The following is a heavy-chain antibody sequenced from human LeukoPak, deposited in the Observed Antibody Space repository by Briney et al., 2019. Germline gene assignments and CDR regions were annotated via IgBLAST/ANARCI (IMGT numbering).Heavy chain of an antibody. CDR2: TNPNSGGT. V-gene: IGHV1-2*02. D-gene: IGHD2-15*01. CDR1: GYTFTGYY. CDR3: AGRSYCSGGSCYSV. Sequence: GASVKVSCKASGYTFTGYYMHWVRPAPGQGLAWVGWTNPNSGGTNYAQKFQGRVTMTRDTSISTAYMELSRLRSDDTAVYYCAGRSYCSGGSCYSVWGQGTLVTVSS. J-gene: IGHJ4*02.